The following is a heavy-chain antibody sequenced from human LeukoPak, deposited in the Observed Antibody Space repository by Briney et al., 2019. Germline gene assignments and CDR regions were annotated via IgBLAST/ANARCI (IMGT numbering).Heavy chain of an antibody. J-gene: IGHJ6*02. Sequence: SQTLSLTCAISGDSVSSNSAAWNWIRQSPSRGLEWLGRTYYRSKWYNDYAVSVKSRITINPDTSKNQFSLQLNSVTPEDTAVYYCARAPIAVAADGAYYYYGMDVWGQGTTVTVSS. CDR3: ARAPIAVAADGAYYYYGMDV. V-gene: IGHV6-1*01. CDR2: TYYRSKWYN. D-gene: IGHD6-19*01. CDR1: GDSVSSNSAA.